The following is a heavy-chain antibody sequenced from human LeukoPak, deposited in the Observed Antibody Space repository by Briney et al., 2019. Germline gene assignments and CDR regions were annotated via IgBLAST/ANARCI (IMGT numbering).Heavy chain of an antibody. V-gene: IGHV3-48*01. J-gene: IGHJ6*02. CDR1: GFIFSGYI. CDR2: IVGSSGSTI. CDR3: GRVFQEAVVLQTGTAYYYVMDV. Sequence: GGSLILSCTASGFIFSGYIMNWVRQAAGKGLEWVSYIVGSSGSTIYYAVSVRVPLTISRADAKNSLYLNMNSLKAKDAALYFCGRVFQEAVVLQTGTAYYYVMDVWGQGTTVTVSS. D-gene: IGHD2-15*01.